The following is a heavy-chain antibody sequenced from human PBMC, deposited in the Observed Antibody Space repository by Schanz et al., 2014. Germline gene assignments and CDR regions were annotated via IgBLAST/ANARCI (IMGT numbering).Heavy chain of an antibody. CDR1: GYTFTNYY. Sequence: QVQLVQSGAEVKKPGASVKLSCKASGYTFTNYYIHWVRQAPGQGLEWMGWISAYNGNTNYAQKLQGRVTMTTDTSTSTAYMELRSLKSDDTAMYYCARDRDQWDGNYLDYWGQGTLVTVSS. V-gene: IGHV1-18*04. CDR2: ISAYNGNT. CDR3: ARDRDQWDGNYLDY. J-gene: IGHJ4*02. D-gene: IGHD1-26*01.